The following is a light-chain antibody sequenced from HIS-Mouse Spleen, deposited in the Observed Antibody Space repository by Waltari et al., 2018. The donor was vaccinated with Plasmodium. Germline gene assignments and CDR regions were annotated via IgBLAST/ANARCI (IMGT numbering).Light chain of an antibody. CDR1: QSISSL. Sequence: DIQMTQSPSTLSASVGDRVTITCRASQSISSLLALYQQKPGKAPKLLIYKASSLESGVPSRFSGSGSGTEFTLTISSLQPDDFATYYCQQYNSYSWTFGQGTKVEIK. CDR2: KAS. V-gene: IGKV1-5*03. CDR3: QQYNSYSWT. J-gene: IGKJ1*01.